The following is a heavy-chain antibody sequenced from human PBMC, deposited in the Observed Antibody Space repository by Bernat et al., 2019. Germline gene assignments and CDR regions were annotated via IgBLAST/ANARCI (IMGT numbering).Heavy chain of an antibody. CDR3: ARHRAAGEQQLDYYYYYGMDV. J-gene: IGHJ6*02. CDR2: IYYSGST. V-gene: IGHV4-39*01. CDR1: GGSISSSSYY. D-gene: IGHD6-13*01. Sequence: QLQLQESGPGLVKPSETLSLTCTVSGGSISSSSYYWGWIRQPPGKGLEWIGGIYYSGSTYYNPSLKSRVTISVDTSKNQLSLKLSSVTAADTAVYYCARHRAAGEQQLDYYYYYGMDVWGQGTTVTVSS.